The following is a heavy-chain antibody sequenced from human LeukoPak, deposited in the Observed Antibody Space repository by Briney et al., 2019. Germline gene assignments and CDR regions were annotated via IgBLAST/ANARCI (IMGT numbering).Heavy chain of an antibody. D-gene: IGHD7-27*01. CDR2: ISRNSRSHT. Sequence: GGSLRLSCAASGFTFSSYTMNWVRQAPGKGLEWVASISRNSRSHTSYADSLKGRFTISRDNSKNSLFLQMNSLRAEDTAVYYCAKGSPWGREDYYGMDVWGQGTTVTVSS. CDR1: GFTFSSYT. V-gene: IGHV3-21*04. CDR3: AKGSPWGREDYYGMDV. J-gene: IGHJ6*02.